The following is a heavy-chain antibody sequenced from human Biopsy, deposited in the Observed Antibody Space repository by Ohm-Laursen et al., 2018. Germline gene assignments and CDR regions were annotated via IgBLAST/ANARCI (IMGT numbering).Heavy chain of an antibody. D-gene: IGHD5-12*01. CDR3: ARVAGGYAYYYGMDV. Sequence: GTLSLTCAVSGYSVTNDYYWGWIRQPPGKGLEWIGNIYYDGITYYNPSLKSRVAMSVDTSNNQFSLRLTSVTAADTAVYYCARVAGGYAYYYGMDVWGQGTTVIVSS. CDR2: IYYDGIT. CDR1: GYSVTNDYY. J-gene: IGHJ6*02. V-gene: IGHV4-38-2*01.